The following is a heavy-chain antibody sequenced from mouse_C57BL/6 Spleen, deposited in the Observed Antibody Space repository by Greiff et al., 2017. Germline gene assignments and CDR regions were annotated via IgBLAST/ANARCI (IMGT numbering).Heavy chain of an antibody. CDR3: ARSNGYYRFAY. CDR2: IDPSDSET. CDR1: GYTFTSYW. V-gene: IGHV1-52*01. Sequence: QVQLKQPGAELVRPGSSVKLSCKASGYTFTSYWMHWVKQRPIQGLEWIGNIDPSDSETHYNQKFKDKATLTVDKSSSTAYMQLSSLTSEDSAVYYCARSNGYYRFAYWGQGTLVTVSA. D-gene: IGHD2-3*01. J-gene: IGHJ3*01.